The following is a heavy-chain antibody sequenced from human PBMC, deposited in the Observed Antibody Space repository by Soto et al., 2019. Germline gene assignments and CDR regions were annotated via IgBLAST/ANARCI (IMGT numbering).Heavy chain of an antibody. Sequence: QVQLQQWGAGLLKPSETLSLTCAVYGGSFSGYYWSWIRQPPGKGLEWIGEINHSGSTNYNPSLKSRVTISVDTSKNQFSLKLSSVTAADTAVYYCARAVMVRGVIMWWFDPWGQGTLVTVSS. CDR2: INHSGST. D-gene: IGHD3-10*01. CDR1: GGSFSGYY. V-gene: IGHV4-34*01. CDR3: ARAVMVRGVIMWWFDP. J-gene: IGHJ5*02.